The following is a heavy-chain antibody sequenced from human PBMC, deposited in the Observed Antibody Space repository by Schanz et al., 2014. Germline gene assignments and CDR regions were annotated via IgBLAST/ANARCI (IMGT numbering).Heavy chain of an antibody. J-gene: IGHJ6*02. CDR2: ISHNSHYT. CDR3: AKDRQTTVNRVGYYYGMDV. CDR1: GFTFSAYY. V-gene: IGHV3-11*05. Sequence: VQLVESGGGLVQLGGSLRLSCEASGFTFSAYYMSWIRQAPGKGLEWVSYISHNSHYTNYADSVKGRFTISRDNSKNALYLQMNSLRAEDTALYYCAKDRQTTVNRVGYYYGMDVWGQGTTVTVSS. D-gene: IGHD4-4*01.